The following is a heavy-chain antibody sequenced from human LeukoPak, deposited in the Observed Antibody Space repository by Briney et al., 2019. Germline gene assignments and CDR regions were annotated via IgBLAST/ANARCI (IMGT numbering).Heavy chain of an antibody. CDR3: ARGQYSAGSSYYYYYYMDV. CDR2: INPNSGGT. V-gene: IGHV1-2*02. Sequence: ASVKVSCKASGYTFTGYYMHWVRQAPGQGLEWMGWINPNSGGTNYAQKFQGRVTMTRDTSISTAYMELSRLRSDDTAVYYCARGQYSAGSSYYYYYYMDVWGKGTTVTVSS. J-gene: IGHJ6*03. CDR1: GYTFTGYY. D-gene: IGHD5-18*01.